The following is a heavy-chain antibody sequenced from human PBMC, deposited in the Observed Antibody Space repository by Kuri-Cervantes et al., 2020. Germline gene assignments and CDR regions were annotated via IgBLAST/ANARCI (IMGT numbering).Heavy chain of an antibody. V-gene: IGHV3-7*01. CDR2: IKQDGSEK. CDR3: ARVSWQWPGYYYYYGMDV. Sequence: GGSLSLSCAASGFTFSSYWMSWVRQAPGKGLEWVANIKQDGSEKYYVDSVKGRFTISRDNAKNSLYLQMNSLRAEDTAVYYCARVSWQWPGYYYYYGMDVWGQGTTVTVSS. D-gene: IGHD6-19*01. J-gene: IGHJ6*02. CDR1: GFTFSSYW.